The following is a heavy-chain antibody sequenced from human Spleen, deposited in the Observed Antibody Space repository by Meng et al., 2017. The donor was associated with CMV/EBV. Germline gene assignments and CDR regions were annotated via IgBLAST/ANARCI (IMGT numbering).Heavy chain of an antibody. CDR1: RFTFSDYY. Sequence: GESLKISCAASRFTFSDYYMNWVRQAPGKGLEWVANIKQDGSEKYYVDSVKGRFTISRDNAKNSLYLQMNSLRAEDTAVYYCARDRWAGYLPRSTYLQVRFDYWGQGTLVTVSS. J-gene: IGHJ4*02. CDR3: ARDRWAGYLPRSTYLQVRFDY. V-gene: IGHV3-7*01. D-gene: IGHD3/OR15-3a*01. CDR2: IKQDGSEK.